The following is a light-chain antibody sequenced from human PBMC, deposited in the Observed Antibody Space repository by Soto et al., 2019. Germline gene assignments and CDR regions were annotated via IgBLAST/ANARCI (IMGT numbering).Light chain of an antibody. CDR1: QSVGSY. CDR2: DAF. J-gene: IGKJ4*01. V-gene: IGKV3-11*01. Sequence: EIVLTQSPATLSLSPGERATLSCRASQSVGSYLAWYQQKPGQAPRLLIYDAFNRATGIPARFSASGSGTDFTLTISRLEPEDFAVYYCQQRSDWPPVTFVGGTKVEIK. CDR3: QQRSDWPPVT.